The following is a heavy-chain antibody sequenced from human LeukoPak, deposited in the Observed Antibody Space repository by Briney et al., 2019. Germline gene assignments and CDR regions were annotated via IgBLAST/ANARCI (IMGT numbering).Heavy chain of an antibody. Sequence: GGSLRLSCAASGFTVSSNYMGWVRQAPGKGLEWVSVIYSGGATYYADSVKGRFTISRDNSKNTLYPQMNSLRAEDTAVYYCARDGREWRDDYWGQGTLVTVSS. J-gene: IGHJ4*02. CDR2: IYSGGAT. CDR3: ARDGREWRDDY. D-gene: IGHD1-26*01. CDR1: GFTVSSNY. V-gene: IGHV3-66*01.